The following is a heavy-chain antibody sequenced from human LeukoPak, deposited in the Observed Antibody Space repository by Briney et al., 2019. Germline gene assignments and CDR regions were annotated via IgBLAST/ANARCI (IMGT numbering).Heavy chain of an antibody. J-gene: IGHJ6*02. CDR1: GRSISSSSYY. D-gene: IGHD5-18*01. Sequence: KPSETLSLTCTVSGRSISSSSYYWGWIRQPPGKGLEWIGSIYYSGSTYYNPSLKSRVTISVDTSKNQFSLKRSSVTDADTAVDYCAVEDTDMAYYYYFMDVWGQGTTVTVSS. CDR2: IYYSGST. CDR3: AVEDTDMAYYYYFMDV. V-gene: IGHV4-39*01.